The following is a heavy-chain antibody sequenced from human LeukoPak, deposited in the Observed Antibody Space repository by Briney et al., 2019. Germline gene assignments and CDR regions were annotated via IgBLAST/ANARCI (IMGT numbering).Heavy chain of an antibody. CDR2: VHYSGST. D-gene: IGHD3-22*01. V-gene: IGHV4-31*03. CDR1: GGSISSGGYY. Sequence: SETLSLTCTVSGGSISSGGYYWSWIRQHPGEGLEYIGYVHYSGSTFYNPSLKSRVAISIDTSENQFSLRLSSVAAAATAVYYCATRAYYFDSCTYYFEGWGQGTLITVSS. CDR3: ATRAYYFDSCTYYFEG. J-gene: IGHJ4*02.